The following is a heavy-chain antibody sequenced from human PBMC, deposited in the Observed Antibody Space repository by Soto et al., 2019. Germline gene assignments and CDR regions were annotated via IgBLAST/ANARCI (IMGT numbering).Heavy chain of an antibody. CDR1: GYTFTSYG. Sequence: ASVKVSCKASGYTFTSYGISWVRQAPGQGLEWMGIINPSGGSTSYAQKFQGRVTMTRDTSTSTVYMELSSLRSEDTAVYYCAGAARPGSNWFDPWGQGTLVTVSS. V-gene: IGHV1-46*01. J-gene: IGHJ5*02. CDR3: AGAARPGSNWFDP. CDR2: INPSGGST. D-gene: IGHD6-6*01.